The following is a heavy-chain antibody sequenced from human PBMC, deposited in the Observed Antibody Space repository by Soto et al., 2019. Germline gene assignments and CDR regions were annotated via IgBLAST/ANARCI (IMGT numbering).Heavy chain of an antibody. CDR3: ARDRSVVAARPGQLDY. D-gene: IGHD6-6*01. Sequence: SVKVSCKASGGTFSSYAISWVRQAPGQGLEWMGGIIPIFGTANYAQKFQGRVTITADESTSTAYMELSSLRSEDTAVYYCARDRSVVAARPGQLDYWGQGTLVTVSS. V-gene: IGHV1-69*13. CDR1: GGTFSSYA. J-gene: IGHJ4*02. CDR2: IIPIFGTA.